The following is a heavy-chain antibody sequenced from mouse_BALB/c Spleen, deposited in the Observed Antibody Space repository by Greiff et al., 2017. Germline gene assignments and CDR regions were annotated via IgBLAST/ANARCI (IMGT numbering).Heavy chain of an antibody. D-gene: IGHD1-2*01. CDR2: IWSDGST. CDR3: ARHYCGGALYAMDY. CDR1: GFSLTSYG. Sequence: QVQLQQSGPDLVAPSQSLSITCTASGFSLTSYGVHWVRQPPGKGLEWLVVIWSDGSTTYNSALKSRLSIIKDNSKTQVFLKMNSLQTDDTAMYYVARHYCGGALYAMDYWGQGTSVTVSS. J-gene: IGHJ4*01. V-gene: IGHV2-6-2*01.